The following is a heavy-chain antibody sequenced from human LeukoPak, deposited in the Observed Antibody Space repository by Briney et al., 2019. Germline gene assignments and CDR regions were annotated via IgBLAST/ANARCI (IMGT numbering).Heavy chain of an antibody. V-gene: IGHV1-69*13. CDR2: ITPLFGTA. CDR3: TTDLLAAVGLVSFFDF. CDR1: GGTFSNYA. D-gene: IGHD6-13*01. J-gene: IGHJ4*02. Sequence: SVKVSCKASGGTFSNYAISWVRQAPGQGLEWMGGITPLFGTAKYAQKFQGRVTITADESTSTAYMELSSLRSEDTAVYYCTTDLLAAVGLVSFFDFWGQGALVTVSS.